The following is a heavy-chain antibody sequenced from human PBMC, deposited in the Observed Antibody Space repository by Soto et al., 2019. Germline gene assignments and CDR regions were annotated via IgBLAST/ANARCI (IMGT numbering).Heavy chain of an antibody. D-gene: IGHD2-15*01. CDR3: ARGGGCGGRCYHYGIDV. J-gene: IGHJ6*02. CDR1: GYSFTSFW. CDR2: VYPGDSGT. Sequence: LKISCKGSGYSFTSFWIGWVRQMPGKGLEWMGIVYPGDSGTTYSPSFEGQVTISVDKSISTAYVQWSSLRASDTAIYYCARGGGCGGRCYHYGIDVWGQGTTVTVSS. V-gene: IGHV5-51*01.